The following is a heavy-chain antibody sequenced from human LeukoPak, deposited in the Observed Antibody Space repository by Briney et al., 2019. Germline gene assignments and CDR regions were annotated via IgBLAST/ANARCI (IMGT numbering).Heavy chain of an antibody. J-gene: IGHJ4*02. V-gene: IGHV1-2*02. CDR1: GYTFTGYY. Sequence: ASVKVSCKASGYTFTGYYMHWVRQAPGQGLEWMGWINPNSGGTNYAQKFQGRVTMTRDTSISTAYMELSRLRSDDTAVYYCARETAGEGYYFDYWGQGTLVTVS. CDR2: INPNSGGT. CDR3: ARETAGEGYYFDY. D-gene: IGHD7-27*01.